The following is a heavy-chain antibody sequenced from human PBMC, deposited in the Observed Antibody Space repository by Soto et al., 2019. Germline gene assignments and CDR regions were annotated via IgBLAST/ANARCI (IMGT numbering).Heavy chain of an antibody. CDR2: ISGSGGST. CDR1: GFTFSSYA. Sequence: GGSLRLSCAASGFTFSSYAMSWVRQAPGKGLEWVSAISGSGGSTYYADSVKGRFTISRDNSKNTLYLQMNSLRAEDTAVYYCAKDSYRAGTTVTTFQSTTPSGYFDYWGQGTLVTVSS. CDR3: AKDSYRAGTTVTTFQSTTPSGYFDY. J-gene: IGHJ4*02. D-gene: IGHD4-17*01. V-gene: IGHV3-23*01.